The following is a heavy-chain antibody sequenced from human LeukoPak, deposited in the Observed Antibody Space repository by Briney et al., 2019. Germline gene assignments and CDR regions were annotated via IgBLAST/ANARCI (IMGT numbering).Heavy chain of an antibody. J-gene: IGHJ6*03. CDR1: GFTFDEYG. V-gene: IGHV3-20*04. D-gene: IGHD3-10*01. Sequence: PGGSLRLSCAASGFTFDEYGMSWVRQAPGKGLEWVSGINWSGGTTVYAESVKGRFTVSRDNAKNSLYLQVNSLRVDDTALYYCAREGFGSDYYLDVWGKGTTVTVSS. CDR3: AREGFGSDYYLDV. CDR2: INWSGGTT.